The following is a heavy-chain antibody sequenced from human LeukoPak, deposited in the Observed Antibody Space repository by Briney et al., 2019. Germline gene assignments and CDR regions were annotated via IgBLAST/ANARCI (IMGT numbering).Heavy chain of an antibody. Sequence: GGSLRLSCAASGFTFSSYGMHWVRQAPGKGLEWVAFIRYDGSNKYYADSVKGRFTISRDNSKNTLYLQMNSLRAEDTAVYYCAKTWGTYCGGDCLQNWFDPWGQGTLVTVSS. V-gene: IGHV3-30*02. CDR3: AKTWGTYCGGDCLQNWFDP. CDR1: GFTFSSYG. D-gene: IGHD2-21*01. J-gene: IGHJ5*02. CDR2: IRYDGSNK.